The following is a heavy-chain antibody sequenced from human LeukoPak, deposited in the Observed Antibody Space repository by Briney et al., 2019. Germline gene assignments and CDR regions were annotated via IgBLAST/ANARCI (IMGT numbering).Heavy chain of an antibody. D-gene: IGHD1-1*01. J-gene: IGHJ6*03. CDR1: GGSISSSSYY. Sequence: SETLSLTCTVSGGSISSSSYYWGWLRQPPGKGLEWIGSIYYSGSTYYNPSLKSRVTISVDTSKNQFSLKLSSVTAADTAVYYCARADDNYYYYYMDVWGKGTTVTVSS. CDR3: ARADDNYYYYYMDV. CDR2: IYYSGST. V-gene: IGHV4-39*01.